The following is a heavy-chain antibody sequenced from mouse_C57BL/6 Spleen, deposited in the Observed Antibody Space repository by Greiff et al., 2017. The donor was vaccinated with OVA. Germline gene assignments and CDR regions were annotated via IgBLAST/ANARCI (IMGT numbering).Heavy chain of an antibody. V-gene: IGHV14-4*01. J-gene: IGHJ3*01. CDR1: GFNIKDDY. CDR3: TGKVYYYGSSYALAY. Sequence: VQLQQSGAELVRPGASVKLSCTASGFNIKDDYMHWVKQRPEQGLEWIGWIDPENGDTEYASKFQGKATITADTSSNTAYLQLSSLTSEDTAVYYCTGKVYYYGSSYALAYWGQGTLVTVSA. D-gene: IGHD1-1*01. CDR2: IDPENGDT.